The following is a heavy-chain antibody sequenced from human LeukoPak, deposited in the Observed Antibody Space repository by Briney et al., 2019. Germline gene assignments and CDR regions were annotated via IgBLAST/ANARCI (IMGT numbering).Heavy chain of an antibody. Sequence: PGGSLRLSCAASGFTFSNAWMSWVRQAPGKGLEWFGRIKGKTDGGTPDYAAPVKGRFTISRDDSKNTLYLQMNSLRTEDTAVYYCTGVSRSSWYDYWGQGTLVTVSS. D-gene: IGHD6-13*01. CDR1: GFTFSNAW. CDR2: IKGKTDGGTP. V-gene: IGHV3-15*01. J-gene: IGHJ4*02. CDR3: TGVSRSSWYDY.